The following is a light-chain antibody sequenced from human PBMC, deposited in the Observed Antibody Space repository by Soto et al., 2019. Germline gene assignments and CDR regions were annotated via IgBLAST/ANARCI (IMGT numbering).Light chain of an antibody. V-gene: IGKV3-11*01. CDR2: DAS. Sequence: IVLTQSPGTLSLSPGGRATLSCRASQSVSSYLAWYQQKPGQAPRLLIYDASNRATGIPARFSGSGSGTDFTLTINSLEPEDSAVYYCQQRSNWPSITFGQGTRLEIK. CDR1: QSVSSY. J-gene: IGKJ5*01. CDR3: QQRSNWPSIT.